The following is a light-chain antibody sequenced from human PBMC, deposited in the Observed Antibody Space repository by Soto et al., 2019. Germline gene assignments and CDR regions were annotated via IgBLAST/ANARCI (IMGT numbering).Light chain of an antibody. CDR1: QSLLHSDGETY. J-gene: IGKJ5*01. CDR2: EVS. Sequence: DIVMTQTPLSLSVNPGQPASISCKSSQSLLHSDGETYLYWYLQRPGQAPQLLIYEVSKWFSGVPDSFSASESGTEYTLTISRVEAEYVGVYFCKQSIQLPPSFGQGTRLEIK. CDR3: KQSIQLPPS. V-gene: IGKV2D-29*01.